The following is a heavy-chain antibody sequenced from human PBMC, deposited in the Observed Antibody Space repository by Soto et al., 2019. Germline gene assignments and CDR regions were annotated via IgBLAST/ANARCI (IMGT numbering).Heavy chain of an antibody. CDR3: ARDLWFGELLYGYYYGMDV. Sequence: PGESLKISCAASGFTFSNYAIRWVRQAPGKGLEWVSSITGSGDSTYYADSVKGRFTISRDNSKNTVYLQMNSLRAEDTAVYYCARDLWFGELLYGYYYGMDVWGQGTTVTVSS. CDR2: ITGSGDST. J-gene: IGHJ6*02. V-gene: IGHV3-23*01. D-gene: IGHD3-10*01. CDR1: GFTFSNYA.